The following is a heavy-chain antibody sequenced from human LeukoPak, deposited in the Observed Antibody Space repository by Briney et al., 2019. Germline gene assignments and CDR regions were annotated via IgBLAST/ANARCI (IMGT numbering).Heavy chain of an antibody. CDR1: GYSFPTYW. D-gene: IGHD2-8*01. CDR3: ARASGLYAPIDS. V-gene: IGHV5-51*01. Sequence: GESLKISCKGSGYSFPTYWIAWVRQMPGKGLEWMGIIYPGDSDTRYSPSFQGQVTISADKSINTAYLQWRSLKASDTAMYYCARASGLYAPIDSCGQGTLVTVSS. CDR2: IYPGDSDT. J-gene: IGHJ5*01.